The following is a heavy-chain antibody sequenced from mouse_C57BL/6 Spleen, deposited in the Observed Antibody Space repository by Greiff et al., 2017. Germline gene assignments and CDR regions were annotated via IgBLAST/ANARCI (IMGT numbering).Heavy chain of an antibody. D-gene: IGHD1-1*01. Sequence: VQLKESGEGLVKPGGSLKLSCAASGFTFSSYAMSWVRQTPEKRLEWVAYISSGGDYIYYADTVKGRFTISRDNARNTLYLQMSSLKSEDTAMYYCTRGGITTGPYYFDYWGQGTTLTVSS. J-gene: IGHJ2*01. CDR3: TRGGITTGPYYFDY. CDR1: GFTFSSYA. V-gene: IGHV5-9-1*02. CDR2: ISSGGDYI.